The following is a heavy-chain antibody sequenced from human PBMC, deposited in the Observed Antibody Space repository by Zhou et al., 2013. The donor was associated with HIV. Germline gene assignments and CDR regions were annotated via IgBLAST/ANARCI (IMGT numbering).Heavy chain of an antibody. D-gene: IGHD2-21*01. CDR3: GRVVFDRSDL. CDR1: GVNFGSYS. V-gene: IGHV1-8*01. CDR2: LNPNSGNT. J-gene: IGHJ5*02. Sequence: QVPMVQSGTEVKKPGSSVKVSCKASGVNFGSYSITWVRQAPGQGLEWMGWLNPNSGNTGYAQKFQGRVVITQNTSTNAFVMEVSRLRSDDTAVYYCGRVVFDRSDLWGQGTLVTVSS.